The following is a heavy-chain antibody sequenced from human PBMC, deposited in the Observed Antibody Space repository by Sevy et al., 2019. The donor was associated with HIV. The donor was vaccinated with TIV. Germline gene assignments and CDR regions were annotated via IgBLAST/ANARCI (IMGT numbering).Heavy chain of an antibody. Sequence: GGSLRLSCAASGFTFSKYWMGWVRQAPGKGLEWVANIKQDAGQKYYVDSVKGRFTISRDNVKNSLYLQMNSLRAEDTAVYVCARDDGNYYFHYWGQGTLVTVSS. CDR1: GFTFSKYW. V-gene: IGHV3-7*01. CDR2: IKQDAGQK. CDR3: ARDDGNYYFHY. J-gene: IGHJ4*02. D-gene: IGHD1-1*01.